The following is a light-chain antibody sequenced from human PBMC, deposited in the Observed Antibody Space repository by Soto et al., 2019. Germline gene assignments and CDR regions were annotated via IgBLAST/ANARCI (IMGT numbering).Light chain of an antibody. J-gene: IGKJ1*01. CDR3: QDHNSAPLT. V-gene: IGKV1-27*01. CDR1: QDIDNY. Sequence: DIQLTQSPSSLSASVGDRVTITCRASQDIDNYLVWYQQRPGKVPKLLIYAASALQSGVPSRFSGSGSGTDFALTISSLQPEDVATYYCQDHNSAPLTFGQGTKVEIK. CDR2: AAS.